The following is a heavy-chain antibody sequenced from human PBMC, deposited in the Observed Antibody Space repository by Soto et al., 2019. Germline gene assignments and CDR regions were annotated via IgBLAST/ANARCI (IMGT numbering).Heavy chain of an antibody. CDR1: GFTFSDYY. CDR3: ARVFRQIYCTNGVCGMRGEYNWFDP. Sequence: GGSLRLSCAASGFTFSDYYMSWIRQAPGKGLEWVSYISSSGSTIYYADSVKGRFTISRDNAKNSLYLQMNSLRAEDTAVYYCARVFRQIYCTNGVCGMRGEYNWFDPWGQGTLVTVSS. CDR2: ISSSGSTI. J-gene: IGHJ5*02. V-gene: IGHV3-11*01. D-gene: IGHD2-8*01.